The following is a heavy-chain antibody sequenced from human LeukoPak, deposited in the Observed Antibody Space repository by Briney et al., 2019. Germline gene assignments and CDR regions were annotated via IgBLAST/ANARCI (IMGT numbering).Heavy chain of an antibody. CDR3: ARDNNNHYYHSNTGLGY. CDR1: GYTFTGYY. Sequence: ASVTVSCTASGYTFTGYYMHWVRQAPGQGLEWMGRINPNSGGTNYAQKFQGRVTMTRDTSISTAYMELSRLGSDDTAVYYCARDNNNHYYHSNTGLGYWGQGTLVTVSS. V-gene: IGHV1-2*06. CDR2: INPNSGGT. D-gene: IGHD3-22*01. J-gene: IGHJ4*02.